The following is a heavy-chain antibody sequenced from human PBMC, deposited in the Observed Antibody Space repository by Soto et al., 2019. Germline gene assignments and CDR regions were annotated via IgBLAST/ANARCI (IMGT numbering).Heavy chain of an antibody. CDR2: IIPIFGTA. J-gene: IGHJ4*02. CDR3: AREAFRDGYNSHLDY. D-gene: IGHD5-12*01. Sequence: SVKVSCKASGGTFSSYAISWVRQAPGQGLEWMGGIIPIFGTANYAQKFQGRVTITADESTSTAYMELSSLRSEDTAVYYCAREAFRDGYNSHLDYWGQGTLVTVSS. CDR1: GGTFSSYA. V-gene: IGHV1-69*13.